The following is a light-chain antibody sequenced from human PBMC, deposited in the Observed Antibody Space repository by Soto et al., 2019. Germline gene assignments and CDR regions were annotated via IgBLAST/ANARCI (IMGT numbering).Light chain of an antibody. CDR1: QSVSSN. J-gene: IGKJ2*01. CDR3: QQYNDWHPGYT. Sequence: EIVMTQSPATLSVSPGERASLYCRSSQSVSSNLGWYQHKPCQAPRLLIYGASTRATGIPARFSGSGSGTDFTLTISGLQSEDCAVYYCQQYNDWHPGYTFGQGTKVDIK. CDR2: GAS. V-gene: IGKV3-15*01.